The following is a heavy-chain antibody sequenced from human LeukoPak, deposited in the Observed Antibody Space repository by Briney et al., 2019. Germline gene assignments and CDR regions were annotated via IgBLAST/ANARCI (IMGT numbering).Heavy chain of an antibody. CDR2: TRNKANSYIT. Sequence: PGGSLRLSCAASGFTFSDHYMDWVRQAPGKGLEWVGRTRNKANSYITEYAASVEGRFTISRDNSKNSLYLQMNSLKTEDTAVYYCAREGVWNDAFDIWGQGTMVTVSS. CDR1: GFTFSDHY. V-gene: IGHV3-72*01. CDR3: AREGVWNDAFDI. D-gene: IGHD1-1*01. J-gene: IGHJ3*02.